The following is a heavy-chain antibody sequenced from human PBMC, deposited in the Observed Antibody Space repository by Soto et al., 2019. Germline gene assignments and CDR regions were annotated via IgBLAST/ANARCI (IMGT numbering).Heavy chain of an antibody. CDR2: IYYSGST. CDR1: GGSISSYY. D-gene: IGHD2-15*01. CDR3: ARGGMWYAEGGYFDL. Sequence: QVQLQESGPGLVKPSETLSLTCTVSGGSISSYYWSWIRQPPGKGLEWIGYIYYSGSTNYNPSLKSRVTISVDTSKIQFSLKLSSVTAADTAVYYCARGGMWYAEGGYFDLWGRGTLVTVSS. J-gene: IGHJ2*01. V-gene: IGHV4-59*01.